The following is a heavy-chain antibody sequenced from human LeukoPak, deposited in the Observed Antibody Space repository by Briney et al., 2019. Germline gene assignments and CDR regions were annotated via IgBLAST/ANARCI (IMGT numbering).Heavy chain of an antibody. J-gene: IGHJ4*02. CDR1: GFTFSSYS. CDR3: ARVDGYSQGYFDY. CDR2: ISSSSSYI. D-gene: IGHD5-24*01. Sequence: KPGGSLRLSCAASGFTFSSYSMNWVRQAPGKGLEWVSSISSSSSYIYYADSVKGRFTISRHNSKNTLYLQMNSLRAEDTAVYYCARVDGYSQGYFDYWGQGTLVTVSS. V-gene: IGHV3-21*04.